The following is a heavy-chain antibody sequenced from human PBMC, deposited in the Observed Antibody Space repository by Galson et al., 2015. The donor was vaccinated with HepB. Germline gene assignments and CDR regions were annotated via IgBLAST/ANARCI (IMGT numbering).Heavy chain of an antibody. CDR2: ISVYNGKT. J-gene: IGHJ4*02. D-gene: IGHD5-12*01. Sequence: CKASGYIFTTYGISWVRQAPGQGPEWMGWISVYNGKTNYAQKFQGRLTMTRDTSTSTAYMELRSLRFDDTAVYYCARETIVAGRSFDFWGQGTLVTVSS. CDR1: GYIFTTYG. CDR3: ARETIVAGRSFDF. V-gene: IGHV1-18*01.